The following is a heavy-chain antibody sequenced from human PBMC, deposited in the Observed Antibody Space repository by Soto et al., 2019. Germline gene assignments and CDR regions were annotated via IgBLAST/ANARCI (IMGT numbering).Heavy chain of an antibody. CDR3: VREGNGEYNYGHFDY. Sequence: PGGSLRLSCAASGFTFSSYGMHWVRQGPGEGLEWVAVIWHDGSKEYYADSVKGRFTISRDNSKNTLYLQMSSLRAEDTAVFYCVREGNGEYNYGHFDYWGQGTLVTVSS. D-gene: IGHD5-18*01. CDR2: IWHDGSKE. CDR1: GFTFSSYG. J-gene: IGHJ4*02. V-gene: IGHV3-33*01.